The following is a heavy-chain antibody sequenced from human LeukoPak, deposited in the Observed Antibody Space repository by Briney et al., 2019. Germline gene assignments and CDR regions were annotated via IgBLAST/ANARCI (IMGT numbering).Heavy chain of an antibody. CDR1: GGSISSGSYY. D-gene: IGHD1-26*01. J-gene: IGHJ4*02. CDR3: ASELVGATSCGY. V-gene: IGHV4-61*02. CDR2: IYTSGST. Sequence: SETLSLTCTVSGGSISSGSYYWSWLRQPAGKGLEWIGRIYTSGSTNYNPSLKSRVTISVDTSRNQFSLKQSSVTAADTAVYYCASELVGATSCGYCGQGTLVTVSS.